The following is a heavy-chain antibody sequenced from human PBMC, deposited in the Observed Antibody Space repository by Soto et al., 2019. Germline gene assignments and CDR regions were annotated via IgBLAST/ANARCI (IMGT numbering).Heavy chain of an antibody. J-gene: IGHJ4*02. V-gene: IGHV3-33*01. D-gene: IGHD6-13*01. CDR2: IWYDGSNK. CDR1: GFTFSSYG. Sequence: LRLSCAASGFTFSSYGMHWVRQAPGKGLEWVAVIWYDGSNKYYADSVKGRFAISRDNSKNTLYLQMNSLRAEDTAVYYCARGVAAAAGIGLDYWGQGTLVTVSS. CDR3: ARGVAAAAGIGLDY.